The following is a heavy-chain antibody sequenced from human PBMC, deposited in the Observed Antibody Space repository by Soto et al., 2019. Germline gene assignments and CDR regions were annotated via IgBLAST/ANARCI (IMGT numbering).Heavy chain of an antibody. D-gene: IGHD3-10*01. V-gene: IGHV3-21*01. CDR3: ARIRNSYGSQSYLIDY. CDR2: ISSSSGYI. J-gene: IGHJ4*02. Sequence: GGSLRLSCAASGFSFSSYSMNWVRQAPGKGLEWVSSISSSSGYIYYADSLQGRLPISRDNAKNSLFLQMNSLRAEDTAVYYCARIRNSYGSQSYLIDYWGQGTLVTVSS. CDR1: GFSFSSYS.